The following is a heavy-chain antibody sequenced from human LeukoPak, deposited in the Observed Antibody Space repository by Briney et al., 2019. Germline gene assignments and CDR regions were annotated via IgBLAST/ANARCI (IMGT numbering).Heavy chain of an antibody. D-gene: IGHD2-15*01. Sequence: GGFLRLSCAASGFTFSSYGMHWVRQAPGKGLEWVAVISYDGSNKYYADSVKGRFTISRDNSKNTLYLQMNSLRAEDTAVYYCAKGLGYCSGGSCLQPSGMDVWGQGTTVTVSS. CDR3: AKGLGYCSGGSCLQPSGMDV. CDR1: GFTFSSYG. CDR2: ISYDGSNK. J-gene: IGHJ6*02. V-gene: IGHV3-30*18.